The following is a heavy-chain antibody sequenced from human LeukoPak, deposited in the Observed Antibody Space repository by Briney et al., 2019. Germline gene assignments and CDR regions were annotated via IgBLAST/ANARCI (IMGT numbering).Heavy chain of an antibody. D-gene: IGHD3-3*01. J-gene: IGHJ4*02. CDR1: GFTFSSYA. Sequence: GGSLRLSCAASGFTFSSYALSWVRQAPGKGLEWVSAISGSGDITYYADSVKGRFTISRDNSKNTLYLQMNSLRVEDTAVYYCARCRENDFWSGSPVDYWGQGTLVTVSS. CDR3: ARCRENDFWSGSPVDY. CDR2: ISGSGDIT. V-gene: IGHV3-23*01.